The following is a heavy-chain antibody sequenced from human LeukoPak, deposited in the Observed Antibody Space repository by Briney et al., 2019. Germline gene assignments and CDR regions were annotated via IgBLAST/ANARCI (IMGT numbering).Heavy chain of an antibody. CDR1: GFNFGTFW. CDR3: ARDQNFYDTTGEGYFQH. Sequence: GGSLRLSCAASGFNFGTFWMSWVRQAPGRGLEWVAKINQDGSVRDYVDSVKGRFTISRDNANNFLHLQVNSLRADDAAVYYCARDQNFYDTTGEGYFQHWGQGTLVTVSS. J-gene: IGHJ1*01. V-gene: IGHV3-7*01. CDR2: INQDGSVR. D-gene: IGHD3-22*01.